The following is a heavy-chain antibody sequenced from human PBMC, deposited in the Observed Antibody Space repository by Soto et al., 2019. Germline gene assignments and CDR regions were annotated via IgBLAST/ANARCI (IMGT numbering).Heavy chain of an antibody. Sequence: QVQLVESGGGVVQPGRALRLSCAAAGFTFSSYGMHWVRQAPGKGLEWVAVISYDGSNKYYADSVKGRFTISRDNSKNTLYLQMNSLRAEDTAVYYCAKGGRERSSSGWYRPGRYYYYYMDVWGKGTTVTVSS. CDR3: AKGGRERSSSGWYRPGRYYYYYMDV. D-gene: IGHD6-19*01. V-gene: IGHV3-30*18. CDR1: GFTFSSYG. J-gene: IGHJ6*03. CDR2: ISYDGSNK.